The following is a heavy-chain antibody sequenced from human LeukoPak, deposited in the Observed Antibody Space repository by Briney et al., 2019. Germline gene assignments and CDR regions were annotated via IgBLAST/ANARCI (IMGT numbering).Heavy chain of an antibody. Sequence: GRSLRLSCAASGFTFSSYGLHWVRQAPGKGLQWVAVVSYDGSNTYYADSVKGRFTISRDNSKNTLYLQMNSLRTEDTAVYYCARVGNNWNYDFWGQGTLFTVS. CDR1: GFTFSSYG. V-gene: IGHV3-30-3*01. CDR3: ARVGNNWNYDF. CDR2: VSYDGSNT. J-gene: IGHJ4*02. D-gene: IGHD1-7*01.